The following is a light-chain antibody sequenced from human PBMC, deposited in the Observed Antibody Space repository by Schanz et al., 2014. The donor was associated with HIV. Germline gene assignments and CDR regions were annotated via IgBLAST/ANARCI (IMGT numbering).Light chain of an antibody. CDR2: GAS. CDR1: QSISNTY. J-gene: IGKJ1*01. CDR3: QQYGSPPWT. V-gene: IGKV3-20*01. Sequence: ETVLTQSPGSLSLSPGERATLSCRASQSISNTYLAWYQQKPGQAPRLLLYGASRRATGIPDRFSGSGSGTDFTLTISSLEPEDFAVYYCQQYGSPPWTFGQGTKVEV.